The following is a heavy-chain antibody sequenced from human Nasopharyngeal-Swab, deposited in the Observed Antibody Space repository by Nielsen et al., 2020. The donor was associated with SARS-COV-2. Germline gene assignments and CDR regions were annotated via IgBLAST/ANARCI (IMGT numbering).Heavy chain of an antibody. J-gene: IGHJ3*02. CDR2: ISHSGST. V-gene: IGHV4-34*01. Sequence: PGKGLEWIGEISHSGSTNYNPSLKSRVTISVDTSKNQFSLKLSSVTAADTAVYYCARSCRVVTAIRFAFDIWGQGTMVTVSS. D-gene: IGHD2-21*02. CDR3: ARSCRVVTAIRFAFDI.